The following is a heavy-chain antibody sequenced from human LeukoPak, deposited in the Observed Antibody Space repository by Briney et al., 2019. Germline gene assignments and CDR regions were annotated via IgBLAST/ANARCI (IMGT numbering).Heavy chain of an antibody. CDR3: ARARENLDY. CDR1: GGSFSGYY. J-gene: IGHJ4*02. D-gene: IGHD1-26*01. V-gene: IGHV4-34*01. Sequence: SETLSLTCAVYGGSFSGYYWSWIRQPPGKGLEWIGEINHSGSTNYNPSLKSRVTISVDTSKNQFSLKLSSVTAADTAVYYFARARENLDYWGQGTLVTVSS. CDR2: INHSGST.